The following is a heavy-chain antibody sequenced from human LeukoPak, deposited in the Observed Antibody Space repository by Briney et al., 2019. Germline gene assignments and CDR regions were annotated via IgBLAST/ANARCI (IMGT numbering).Heavy chain of an antibody. CDR3: ARQALQYSSSRIDY. CDR1: GGSISSSSYY. CDR2: TYYSGST. V-gene: IGHV4-39*01. Sequence: SETLSLTCTVSGGSISSSSYYWGWIRQPPGKGLEWIGSTYYSGSTYYNPSLKSRVTISVDTSKNQFSLKLSSVTAADTAVYYCARQALQYSSSRIDYWGQGTLVTVSS. D-gene: IGHD6-13*01. J-gene: IGHJ4*02.